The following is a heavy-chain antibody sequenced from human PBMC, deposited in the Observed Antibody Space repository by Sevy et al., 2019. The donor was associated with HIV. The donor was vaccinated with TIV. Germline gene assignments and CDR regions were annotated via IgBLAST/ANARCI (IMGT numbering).Heavy chain of an antibody. J-gene: IGHJ6*03. CDR1: GFTFSSYW. V-gene: IGHV3-7*01. Sequence: GGSLRLSCAASGFTFSSYWMSWVRQAPGKGLEWVAKIKEDGSEKQCVDSVKGRFTISRDNAKNSLYLQMNSLRAEDTAVYYCARGSSLTDVWGKGTTVTVS. CDR3: ARGSSLTDV. CDR2: IKEDGSEK.